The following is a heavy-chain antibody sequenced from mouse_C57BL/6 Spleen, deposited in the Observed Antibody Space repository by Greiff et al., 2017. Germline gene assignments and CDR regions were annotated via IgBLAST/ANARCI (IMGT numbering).Heavy chain of an antibody. J-gene: IGHJ3*01. V-gene: IGHV2-2*01. CDR2: IWSGGST. CDR3: ARANWEGFAY. CDR1: GFSLTSYG. Sequence: QVQLQQSGPGLVQPSQSLSITCTVSGFSLTSYGVHWVRQSPGQGLEWLGVIWSGGSTDYNAAFISRLSISKDNSKSQVFFKMNSLQADDTAIYYCARANWEGFAYWGQGTLVTVSA. D-gene: IGHD4-1*01.